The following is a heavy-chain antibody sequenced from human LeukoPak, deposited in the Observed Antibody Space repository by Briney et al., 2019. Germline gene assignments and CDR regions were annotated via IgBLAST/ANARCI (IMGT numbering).Heavy chain of an antibody. CDR3: AKDSETWTRIVVAGNAFNI. J-gene: IGHJ3*02. CDR2: IGRSGDVT. CDR1: GFSISNYA. V-gene: IGHV3-23*01. D-gene: IGHD2-15*01. Sequence: GGSLRLSCAASGFSISNYAMSWVRQAPGKGLEWVSSIGRSGDVTYYADSVEGRFTISRDDSKKMLFLQMSSLRAEDTAVYYCAKDSETWTRIVVAGNAFNIWGQGTTVTVS.